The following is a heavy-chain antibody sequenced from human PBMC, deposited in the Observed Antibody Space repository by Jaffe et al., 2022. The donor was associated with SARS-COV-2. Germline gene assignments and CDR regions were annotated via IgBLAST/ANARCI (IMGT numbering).Heavy chain of an antibody. V-gene: IGHV4-34*01. CDR1: GGSFSGYY. CDR2: INHSGST. CDR3: ARAAFLSYYYYGMDV. Sequence: QVQLQQWGAGLLKPSETLSLTCAVYGGSFSGYYWSWIRQPPGKGLEWIGEINHSGSTNYNPSLKSRVTISVDTSKNQFSLKLSSVTAADTAVYYCARAAFLSYYYYGMDVWGQGTTVTVSS. J-gene: IGHJ6*02.